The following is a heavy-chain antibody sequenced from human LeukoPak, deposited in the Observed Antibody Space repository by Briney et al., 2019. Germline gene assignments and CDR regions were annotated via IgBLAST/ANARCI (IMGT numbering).Heavy chain of an antibody. CDR1: GGSISSSSYY. D-gene: IGHD1-26*01. Sequence: SETLSLTCTVSGGSISSSSYYWGWIRQPPGKGLEWIGRIYYSGSTYYNPSLKSRVTISVDTSKNQFSPKLSSVTAADTAVYYCARQVVGATTGPDYWGQGTLVTVSS. J-gene: IGHJ4*02. V-gene: IGHV4-39*01. CDR3: ARQVVGATTGPDY. CDR2: IYYSGST.